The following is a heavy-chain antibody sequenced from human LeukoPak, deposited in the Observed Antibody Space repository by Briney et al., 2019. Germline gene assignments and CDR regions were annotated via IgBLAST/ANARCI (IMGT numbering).Heavy chain of an antibody. CDR2: ISGGSGYI. CDR3: ARDWGTGAFDY. CDR1: GFTFGSYS. J-gene: IGHJ4*02. Sequence: GGSLRLSCAASGFTFGSYSMNWVRQAPGKGLEWVSSISGGSGYIYYADSAKGRFTISRDNAKNSLYVQMNSLRAEDTAVYYCARDWGTGAFDYWGQGTLVTVSS. D-gene: IGHD1-1*01. V-gene: IGHV3-21*01.